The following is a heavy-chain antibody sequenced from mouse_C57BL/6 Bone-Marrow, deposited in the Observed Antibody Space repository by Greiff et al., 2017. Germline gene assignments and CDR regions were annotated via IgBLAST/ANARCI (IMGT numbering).Heavy chain of an antibody. CDR1: GYTFTSYW. CDR2: FYPGSGST. CDR3: ARPYYSNYWYFDV. J-gene: IGHJ1*03. Sequence: QVQLQQPGAELVKPGASVKMSCKASGYTFTSYWITWVKQRPGQGLEWIGDFYPGSGSTNYNEKFKIKATLTVDTSSSTAYMQRSSLTSEDSAVYYCARPYYSNYWYFDVWGTGTTVTVSS. D-gene: IGHD2-5*01. V-gene: IGHV1-55*01.